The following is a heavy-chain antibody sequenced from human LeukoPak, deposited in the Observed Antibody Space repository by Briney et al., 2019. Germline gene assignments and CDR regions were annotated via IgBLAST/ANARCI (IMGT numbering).Heavy chain of an antibody. CDR2: ISSSGSSI. Sequence: AGSLRLSCVASGFTFSNYEMNWVRQAPGQGLELVSYISSSGSSIYYAGSVKGRFTISRDNAKNSLYLQMTTLRAEDTAVYYCASPSMTYYYYYMDVWGRGTTVTVSS. J-gene: IGHJ6*03. CDR1: GFTFSNYE. D-gene: IGHD2/OR15-2a*01. V-gene: IGHV3-48*03. CDR3: ASPSMTYYYYYMDV.